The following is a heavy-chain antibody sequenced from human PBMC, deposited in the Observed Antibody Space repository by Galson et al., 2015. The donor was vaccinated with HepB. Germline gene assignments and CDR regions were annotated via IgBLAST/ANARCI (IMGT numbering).Heavy chain of an antibody. Sequence: QSGAEVKKPGESLKISCKASGYTFTSYYMHWVRQAPGQGLEWMGIINPSGGSTSYAQKFQGRVTMTRDTSTSTVYMELSSLRSEDTAVYYCARDYGDYVFYYYMDVWGKGTTVTVSS. V-gene: IGHV1-46*01. CDR3: ARDYGDYVFYYYMDV. CDR2: INPSGGST. D-gene: IGHD4-17*01. CDR1: GYTFTSYY. J-gene: IGHJ6*03.